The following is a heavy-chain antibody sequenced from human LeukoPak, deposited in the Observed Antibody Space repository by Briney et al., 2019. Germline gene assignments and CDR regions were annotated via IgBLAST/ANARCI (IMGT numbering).Heavy chain of an antibody. CDR1: GFTFSSYW. J-gene: IGHJ4*02. CDR3: ATGPYCSSPSCYKPNDY. Sequence: GGSLRLSCAASGFTFSSYWMSWVRQAPGKGLEWVANIKQDGSEKYYVDSVKGGFTISSDNAKNSLYLKMNSMSDEDTAVYYCATGPYCSSPSCYKPNDYWGQGTLVTVSS. V-gene: IGHV3-7*01. D-gene: IGHD2-2*02. CDR2: IKQDGSEK.